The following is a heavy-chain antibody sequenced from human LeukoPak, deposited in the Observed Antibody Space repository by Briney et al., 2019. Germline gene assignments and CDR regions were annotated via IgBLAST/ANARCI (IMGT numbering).Heavy chain of an antibody. Sequence: YDGTNEYFADSVKGRFTISRDNSQEKLFLQMNNLRPDDTALYYCARGTSSPGYFDLWGQGTQVTVSS. CDR3: ARGTSSPGYFDL. CDR2: YDGTNE. J-gene: IGHJ4*02. D-gene: IGHD1-26*01. V-gene: IGHV3-30*01.